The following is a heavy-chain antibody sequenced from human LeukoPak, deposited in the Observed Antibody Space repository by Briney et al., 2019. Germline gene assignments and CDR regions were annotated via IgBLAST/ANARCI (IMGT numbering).Heavy chain of an antibody. V-gene: IGHV4-59*01. CDR2: IYYSGST. CDR3: ARANTVGATTNAWFDP. J-gene: IGHJ5*02. CDR1: GGSISSYY. Sequence: NPSETLSLTCTVSGGSISSYYWSWIRQPPGKGLEWIGYIYYSGSTNYNPSLKSRVTISVDTSKNQFSLKLSSVTAADTAVYYCARANTVGATTNAWFDPWGQGTLVTVSS. D-gene: IGHD1-26*01.